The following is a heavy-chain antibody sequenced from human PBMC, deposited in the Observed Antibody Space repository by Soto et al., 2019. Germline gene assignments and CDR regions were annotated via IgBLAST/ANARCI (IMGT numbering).Heavy chain of an antibody. CDR2: INPSGGRT. CDR1: GYTFTTYY. J-gene: IGHJ5*02. Sequence: GASVKVSCKASGYTFTTYYIHWVRQAPGQGLEWMGIINPSGGRTTYAQKFQGRVTMSRDTSTSTVYMELSSLRSEDTAVYYCAGEGCWTTQCQRGGNWFDPWGQGTLVTVSS. CDR3: AGEGCWTTQCQRGGNWFDP. D-gene: IGHD4-17*01. V-gene: IGHV1-46*01.